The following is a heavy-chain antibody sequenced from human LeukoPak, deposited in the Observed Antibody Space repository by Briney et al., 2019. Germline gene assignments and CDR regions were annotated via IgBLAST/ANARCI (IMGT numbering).Heavy chain of an antibody. CDR3: ARSDVTVTLGYFQH. V-gene: IGHV5-10-1*01. D-gene: IGHD4-17*01. Sequence: GESLKISCKGSGYSFTSYWISWVRLMPGKGLEWMGRIDPSDSYTNYSPSFQGHVTISADKSISTAYLQWSSLKASDTAMCYCARSDVTVTLGYFQHWGQGTLVTVSS. CDR2: IDPSDSYT. J-gene: IGHJ1*01. CDR1: GYSFTSYW.